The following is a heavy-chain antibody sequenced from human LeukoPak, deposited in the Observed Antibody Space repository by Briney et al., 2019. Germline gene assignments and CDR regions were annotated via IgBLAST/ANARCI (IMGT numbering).Heavy chain of an antibody. CDR1: GGPISSYY. V-gene: IGHV4-59*01. CDR3: ASLRNPGDCSGGSCSLPYFDY. CDR2: IYYSGST. Sequence: SETLSLTCTVSGGPISSYYWSWIRQPPGKGLEWIGYIYYSGSTNYNPSLKSRVTISVDTSKNQFSLKLSSVTAADTAVYYCASLRNPGDCSGGSCSLPYFDYWGQGTLVTVSS. J-gene: IGHJ4*02. D-gene: IGHD2-15*01.